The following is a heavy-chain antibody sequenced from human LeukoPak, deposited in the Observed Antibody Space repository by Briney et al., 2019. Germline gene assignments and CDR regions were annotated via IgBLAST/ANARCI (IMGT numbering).Heavy chain of an antibody. CDR2: IYYSGST. J-gene: IGHJ6*04. V-gene: IGHV4-61*01. CDR3: SGQVGYYHGMDV. D-gene: IGHD1-26*01. Sequence: PSETLSLTCTVSGGSVSSGSYYWSWIRQPPGKGLEWIGYIYYSGSTNYNPSLKSRVTISVDTSKNQFSLKLSSVTAADTAVYYCSGQVGYYHGMDVWGKGTTVTVSS. CDR1: GGSVSSGSYY.